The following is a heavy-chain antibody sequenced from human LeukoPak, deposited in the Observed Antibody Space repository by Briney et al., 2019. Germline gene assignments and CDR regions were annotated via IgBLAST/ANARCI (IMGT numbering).Heavy chain of an antibody. J-gene: IGHJ4*02. CDR2: IIPILGIA. CDR3: ARDEIYDCSGGSCYGGWDY. D-gene: IGHD2-15*01. CDR1: GGTFSSYA. V-gene: IGHV1-69*04. Sequence: SVKVSCKAPGGTFSSYAISWVRQAPGQGLEWMGRIIPILGIANYAQKFQGRVTITADKSTSTAYMELSSLRYEDTAVYYCARDEIYDCSGGSCYGGWDYWGQGTLVTVSS.